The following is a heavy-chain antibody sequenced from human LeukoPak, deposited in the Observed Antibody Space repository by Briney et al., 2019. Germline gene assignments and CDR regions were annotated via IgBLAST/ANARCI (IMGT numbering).Heavy chain of an antibody. V-gene: IGHV4-59*08. CDR1: GGSINSYY. CDR2: IHYSGST. J-gene: IGHJ4*02. D-gene: IGHD3-10*01. Sequence: SETLSLTCTVSGGSINSYYWSWIRQPPGRGLEWIGSIHYSGSTYYNPSLKSRVTISVDTSKNQFSLKLSSVTAADTAVYYCARVKVRGVPLDYWGQGTLVTVSS. CDR3: ARVKVRGVPLDY.